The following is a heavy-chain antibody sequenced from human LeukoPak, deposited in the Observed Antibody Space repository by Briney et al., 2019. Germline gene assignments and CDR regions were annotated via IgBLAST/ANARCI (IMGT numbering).Heavy chain of an antibody. CDR2: ISAYNGNT. J-gene: IGHJ4*02. D-gene: IGHD2-15*01. Sequence: ASVKVSCKASGYTFTSYGISWVRQAPGQGLEWMGWISAYNGNTNYAQKLQGRVTMTRDTSTSTVYMELSSLRSEDTAVYYCAKTYCSAGSCHFDYWGQGTLFTVSS. V-gene: IGHV1-18*01. CDR3: AKTYCSAGSCHFDY. CDR1: GYTFTSYG.